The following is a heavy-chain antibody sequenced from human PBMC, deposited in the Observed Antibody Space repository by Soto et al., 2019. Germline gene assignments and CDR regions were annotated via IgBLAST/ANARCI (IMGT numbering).Heavy chain of an antibody. CDR1: GGTFSSYA. Sequence: GASVKVSCKASGGTFSSYAISWVRQAPGQGLEWMGGIIPIFGTANYAQKFQGRVTITADKSTSTAYMELSSLRSEDTAVYYCARSRGYSYGSIYGMDVWGQGTTVTGSS. CDR3: ARSRGYSYGSIYGMDV. CDR2: IIPIFGTA. V-gene: IGHV1-69*06. D-gene: IGHD5-18*01. J-gene: IGHJ6*02.